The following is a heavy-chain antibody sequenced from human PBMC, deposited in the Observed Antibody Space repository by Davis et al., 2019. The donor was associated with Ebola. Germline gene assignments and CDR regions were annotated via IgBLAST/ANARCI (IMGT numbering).Heavy chain of an antibody. V-gene: IGHV3-48*02. CDR3: ARDGGDYGAAKADY. D-gene: IGHD4-17*01. J-gene: IGHJ4*02. CDR2: TRSSSSTI. CDR1: GFTFSSYS. Sequence: GGSLRLSCAASGFTFSSYSMHWLRQAPGKGPEWASYTRSSSSTIHYADSVKGRFTISRDNAKNSLYLQMNRLRDEDTAVYYCARDGGDYGAAKADYWGQGTLVTVSS.